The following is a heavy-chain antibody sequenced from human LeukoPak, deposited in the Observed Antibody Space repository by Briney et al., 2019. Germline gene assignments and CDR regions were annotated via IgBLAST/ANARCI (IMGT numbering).Heavy chain of an antibody. CDR1: GYTFTGYY. CDR3: ARGECSSTSCYYGRGYYYYYMDV. V-gene: IGHV1-2*02. D-gene: IGHD2-2*01. CDR2: INPNSGGT. Sequence: ASVKVSCKASGYTFTGYYIHWVRQAPGQGLEWMGWINPNSGGTNYAQKFQGRVTMTRDTSISTAYMELSRLRSDDAAVYYCARGECSSTSCYYGRGYYYYYMDVWGKGTTVTVSS. J-gene: IGHJ6*03.